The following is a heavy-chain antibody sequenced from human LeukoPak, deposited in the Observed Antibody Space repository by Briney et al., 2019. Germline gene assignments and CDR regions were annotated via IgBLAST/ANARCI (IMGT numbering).Heavy chain of an antibody. J-gene: IGHJ4*02. CDR3: AKGGDYYDSSSYYGDYFDC. D-gene: IGHD3-22*01. Sequence: GESLKISCQGSGYSFSDYWIGWVRQMPGKGLECMGIIYPDDSETRYSPSFQGQVTISADKSINTAYLQWYSLKASDTATYYCAKGGDYYDSSSYYGDYFDCWGQGTLVTVSS. V-gene: IGHV5-51*01. CDR1: GYSFSDYW. CDR2: IYPDDSET.